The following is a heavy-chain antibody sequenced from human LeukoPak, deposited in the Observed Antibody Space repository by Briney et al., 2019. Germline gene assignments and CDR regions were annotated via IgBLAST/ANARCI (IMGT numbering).Heavy chain of an antibody. CDR3: AREISSWYRTEGRFDP. D-gene: IGHD6-13*01. V-gene: IGHV3-7*01. CDR2: IKQDGIEK. CDR1: GFTFSNYW. Sequence: PGGSLRLSCAASGFTFSNYWMSWVRQAPGKGLEWVANIKQDGIEKYYVGSVEGRSTVSRDNAKNSMYLQMNSLRAEDTAVYYCAREISSWYRTEGRFDPWGQGTLVTVSS. J-gene: IGHJ5*02.